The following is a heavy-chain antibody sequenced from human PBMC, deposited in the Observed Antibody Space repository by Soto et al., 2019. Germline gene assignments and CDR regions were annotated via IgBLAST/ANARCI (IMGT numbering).Heavy chain of an antibody. CDR2: INAGNGNT. CDR1: GYTFTSYA. J-gene: IGHJ5*02. Sequence: GASVKVSCKASGYTFTSYAMHWVRQAPGQRLEWMGWINAGNGNTKYSQKFQGRVTITRDTSASTAYMELSSLRSEDTAVYYCARDPGFRGNWIDPWGQGTLVTVSS. V-gene: IGHV1-3*01. CDR3: ARDPGFRGNWIDP. D-gene: IGHD3-10*01.